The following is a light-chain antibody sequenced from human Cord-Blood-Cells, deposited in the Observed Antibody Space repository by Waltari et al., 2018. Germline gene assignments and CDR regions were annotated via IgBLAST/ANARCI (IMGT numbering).Light chain of an antibody. J-gene: IGLJ2*01. V-gene: IGLV2-23*02. CDR2: EVS. CDR1: SSDVGSYTL. Sequence: QSALTQPASVSGAPGQSITIYCTGTSSDVGSYTLVSWYQQHPGKAPRLMIYEVSKRPSGVSNRFSGSKSGNTASLTISGLQAEDEADYYCCSYAGSSTLVFGGGTKLTVL. CDR3: CSYAGSSTLV.